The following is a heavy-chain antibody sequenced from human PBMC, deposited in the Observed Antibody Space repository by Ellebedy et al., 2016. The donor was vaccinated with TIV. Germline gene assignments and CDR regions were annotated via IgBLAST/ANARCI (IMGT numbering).Heavy chain of an antibody. V-gene: IGHV1-18*01. CDR2: ISAYNGNT. Sequence: ASVKVSCKASGYTFTSYGISWVRQAPGQGLEWMGWISAYNGNTNYAQKLQGRVTMTTDTSTSTAYMELRSLRSDDTAVYYCARDRRGAKDNGADDAFDIWGQGAMVTVSS. D-gene: IGHD4-17*01. CDR1: GYTFTSYG. J-gene: IGHJ3*02. CDR3: ARDRRGAKDNGADDAFDI.